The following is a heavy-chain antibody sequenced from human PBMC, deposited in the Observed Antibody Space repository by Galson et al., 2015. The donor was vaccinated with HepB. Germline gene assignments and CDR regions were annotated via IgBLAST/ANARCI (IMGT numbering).Heavy chain of an antibody. CDR3: ARGPYDFWNY. Sequence: SLRLSCAASGFTFSTYSMNWVRQAPGKGLEWVSSISTTTRYIYYADSVRGRFTISRDNAKNSLYLQMNSLRAEDTAVYYCARGPYDFWNYWGQGTLVTVSS. CDR2: ISTTTRYI. V-gene: IGHV3-21*01. J-gene: IGHJ4*02. CDR1: GFTFSTYS. D-gene: IGHD3-3*01.